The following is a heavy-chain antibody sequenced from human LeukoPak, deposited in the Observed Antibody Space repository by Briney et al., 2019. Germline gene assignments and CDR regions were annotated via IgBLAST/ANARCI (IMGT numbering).Heavy chain of an antibody. CDR1: NFPFTNYA. J-gene: IGHJ4*02. D-gene: IGHD6-19*01. V-gene: IGHV3-30*03. CDR3: ARVPRIAVAGSGGDY. CDR2: ISYNGSSQ. Sequence: GGSLRLSCAASNFPFTNYAMHWVRQAPGKGLEWVAVISYNGSSQHYADAVRGRFTVSRDNAKNSLYLQMNSLRAEDTAVYYCARVPRIAVAGSGGDYWGQGTLVTVSS.